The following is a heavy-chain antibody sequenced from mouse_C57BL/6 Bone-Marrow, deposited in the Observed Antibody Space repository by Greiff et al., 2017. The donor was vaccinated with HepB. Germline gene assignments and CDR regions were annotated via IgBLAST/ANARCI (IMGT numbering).Heavy chain of an antibody. CDR1: GFTFSDYG. V-gene: IGHV5-15*04. D-gene: IGHD1-1*01. Sequence: EVKLEESGGGLVQPGGSLKLSCAASGFTFSDYGMAWVRQAPRKGPEWVAFISNLAYSIYYADTVTGRVTISRENAKNTLYLEMSSLRSEDTAMYYCARPTVVGAMDYWGQGTSVTVSS. CDR3: ARPTVVGAMDY. CDR2: ISNLAYSI. J-gene: IGHJ4*01.